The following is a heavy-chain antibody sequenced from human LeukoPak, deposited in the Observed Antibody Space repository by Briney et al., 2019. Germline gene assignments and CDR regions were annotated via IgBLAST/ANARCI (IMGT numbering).Heavy chain of an antibody. J-gene: IGHJ4*02. D-gene: IGHD4-17*01. CDR1: GGSISTSRHY. CDR3: ATTVTTRYYFDS. CDR2: MYYSGST. Sequence: PSETLSLTCTVSGGSISTSRHYWGWIRQPPGKGLGWIGSMYYSGSTYYDPSLKSRVTISVDTYKSRFSLKLSSVTAADTAVYYCATTVTTRYYFDSWGQGTLVTVSS. V-gene: IGHV4-39*01.